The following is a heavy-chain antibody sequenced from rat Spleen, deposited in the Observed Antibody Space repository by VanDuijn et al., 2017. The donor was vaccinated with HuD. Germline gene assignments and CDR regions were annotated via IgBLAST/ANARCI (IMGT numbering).Heavy chain of an antibody. D-gene: IGHD1-1*01. CDR3: TRVGYYSADFDY. V-gene: IGHV5-20*01. J-gene: IGHJ2*01. Sequence: EVQLVESGGGLVQPGRSLKLSCAASGFTFSDFYMAWVRQAPTKGLEWVATISYDGSATYYRDSVKGRFTLSRDNAKSTLYLQMGSLRSEETATYYGTRVGYYSADFDYWGQGVMVTVSS. CDR1: GFTFSDFY. CDR2: ISYDGSAT.